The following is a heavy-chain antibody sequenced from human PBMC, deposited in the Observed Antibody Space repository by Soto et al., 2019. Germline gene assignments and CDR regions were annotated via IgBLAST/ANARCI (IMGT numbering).Heavy chain of an antibody. J-gene: IGHJ4*02. CDR1: GFTFSSYS. V-gene: IGHV3-33*08. D-gene: IGHD3-22*01. Sequence: GGSLRLSCAASGFTFSSYSMNWVRQAPGKGLEWVSVICSGRSNKYYADSVKGRFTISRDNSKNTLYLQMNSLRAEDTAVYYCARDHDYYDSSGYLPLTWWGQGTLVTVSS. CDR2: ICSGRSNK. CDR3: ARDHDYYDSSGYLPLTW.